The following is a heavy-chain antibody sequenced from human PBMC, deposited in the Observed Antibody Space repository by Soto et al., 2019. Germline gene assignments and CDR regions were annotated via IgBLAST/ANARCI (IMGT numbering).Heavy chain of an antibody. CDR1: GFTFSSYS. J-gene: IGHJ6*02. D-gene: IGHD5-18*01. V-gene: IGHV3-48*02. CDR3: ARVKYSYGYSYGMDG. CDR2: ISSSSSTI. Sequence: EVQLVESGGGLVQPGGSLRLSCAASGFTFSSYSMNWVRQAPGKGLEWVSYISSSSSTIYYADSVKGRFTISRDNAKNSLYLQMNSLRDEDTAVYYCARVKYSYGYSYGMDGWGQGTTVTVSS.